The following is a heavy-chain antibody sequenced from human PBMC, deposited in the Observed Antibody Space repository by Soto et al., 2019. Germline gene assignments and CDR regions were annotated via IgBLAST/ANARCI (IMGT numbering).Heavy chain of an antibody. CDR2: ISYDGSNK. D-gene: IGHD6-13*01. J-gene: IGHJ4*02. CDR1: GFTFSSYA. Sequence: ESGGGVVQPGRSLRLSCAASGFTFSSYAMHWVRQAPGKGLEWVAVISYDGSNKYYADSVKGRFTISRDNSKNTLYLQMNSLRAEDTAVYYCARVRWGAAVDYWGQGTLVTVSS. V-gene: IGHV3-30-3*01. CDR3: ARVRWGAAVDY.